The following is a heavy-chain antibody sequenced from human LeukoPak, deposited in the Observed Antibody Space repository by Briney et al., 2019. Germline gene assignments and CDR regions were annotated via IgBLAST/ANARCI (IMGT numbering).Heavy chain of an antibody. V-gene: IGHV3-9*03. CDR3: AKDIRKDYYDSRGLFDY. CDR2: ISWNSGSI. Sequence: GGSLRLSCAASGFTFDDYAMHWVRRAPGKGLEWVSGISWNSGSIGYADSVKGRFTISRDNAKNSLYLQMNSLRAEDMALYYCAKDIRKDYYDSRGLFDYWGQGTLVTVSS. D-gene: IGHD3-22*01. CDR1: GFTFDDYA. J-gene: IGHJ4*02.